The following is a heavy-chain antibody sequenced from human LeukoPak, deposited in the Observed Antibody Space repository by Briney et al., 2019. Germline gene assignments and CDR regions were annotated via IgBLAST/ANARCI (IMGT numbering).Heavy chain of an antibody. CDR3: ARSDGYGLVGI. D-gene: IGHD3-10*01. J-gene: IGHJ3*02. CDR2: IYSSGTT. CDR1: GGSISSYY. Sequence: PSETLSLTCTVSGGSISSYYWSWIRQPAGKGLEWIGRIYSSGTTYYNPSLNGRVTMSVDTSKNHFSLTLSSVTAADTAVYYCARSDGYGLVGIWGQGTMVTVSS. V-gene: IGHV4-4*07.